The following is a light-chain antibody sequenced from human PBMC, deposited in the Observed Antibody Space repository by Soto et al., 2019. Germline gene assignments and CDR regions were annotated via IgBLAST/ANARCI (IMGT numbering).Light chain of an antibody. Sequence: TQSPATLSLSPGARAILSCRASQRVTSNLAWYQQKPDQSPRLLIYGMSIRATGVPDRFSGSGSGTEFTLTISNLQSADFAVYFCQHYTQWPRTFGGGTKVEI. J-gene: IGKJ4*01. CDR1: QRVTSN. V-gene: IGKV3-15*01. CDR3: QHYTQWPRT. CDR2: GMS.